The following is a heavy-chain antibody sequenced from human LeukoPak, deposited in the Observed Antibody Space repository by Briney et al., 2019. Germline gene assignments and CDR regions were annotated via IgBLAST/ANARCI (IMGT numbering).Heavy chain of an antibody. D-gene: IGHD1-20*01. CDR3: ARAILTGTRDFFDY. J-gene: IGHJ4*02. CDR1: GGSISSYY. Sequence: SETLSLTCTVSGGSISSYYWSWIRQPAGKGLEWIGRIYTSGSTNYNPSLKSRVTMSVDTSKNQFSLKLSSVTAADTAVYYCARAILTGTRDFFDYWGQGTLVTVSS. V-gene: IGHV4-4*07. CDR2: IYTSGST.